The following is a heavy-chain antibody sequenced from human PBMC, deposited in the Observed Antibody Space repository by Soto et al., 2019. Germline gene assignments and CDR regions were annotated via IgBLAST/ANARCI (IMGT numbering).Heavy chain of an antibody. V-gene: IGHV4-39*01. D-gene: IGHD3-10*01. J-gene: IGHJ4*02. CDR3: ASQWYYHGSACEINY. CDR2: IYYSGTT. CDR1: GGSISTSSYS. Sequence: QLHLQESGPGLVKPSETLSLTCTVSGGSISTSSYSWGWIRQPPGKGLEWIGTIYYSGTTYYNPSLKARGNIPVDTSNNQFSLKLSSVTAADTAVYYCASQWYYHGSACEINYWGQGTLVTVSS.